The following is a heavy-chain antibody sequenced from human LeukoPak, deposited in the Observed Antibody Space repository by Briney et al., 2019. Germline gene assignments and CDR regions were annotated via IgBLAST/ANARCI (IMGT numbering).Heavy chain of an antibody. V-gene: IGHV3-21*01. CDR2: MNSRSSSK. CDR1: GFTFSSYA. J-gene: IGHJ6*04. CDR3: ARGPTMKMDV. D-gene: IGHD3-22*01. Sequence: GGSLRLSCAASGFTFSSYAMNWVRQAPGKGLEWVSSMNSRSSSKYYADSVKGRFTISRDNAKNSLYLQMNSLRAEDTAVYYCARGPTMKMDVWGKGTTVTVSS.